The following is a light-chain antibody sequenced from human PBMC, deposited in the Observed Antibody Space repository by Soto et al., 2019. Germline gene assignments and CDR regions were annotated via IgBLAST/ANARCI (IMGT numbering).Light chain of an antibody. CDR1: QSVLYSSNNKNY. CDR2: WAS. J-gene: IGKJ1*01. Sequence: DIVMTQSPDSLAVSLGERATINCKSSQSVLYSSNNKNYLAWYQQKPGQPPKLLIYWASTRESGVPDRFSGSGSGTDFTLTISSLQAEDVAVYYCQRYYSTPCTFGQGTKVEIK. CDR3: QRYYSTPCT. V-gene: IGKV4-1*01.